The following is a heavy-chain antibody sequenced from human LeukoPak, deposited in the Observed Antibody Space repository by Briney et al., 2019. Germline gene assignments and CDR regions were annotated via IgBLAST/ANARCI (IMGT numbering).Heavy chain of an antibody. Sequence: PGGSLRLSCAASGFTFSSYGMHWVRQAPGKGLEWVAVISYDGSNKYYADSVKGRFTISRDNSKNTLYLQMNSLRAEDTAVYYCARDLDYWGRGTLVTVSS. CDR3: ARDLDY. CDR1: GFTFSSYG. CDR2: ISYDGSNK. J-gene: IGHJ4*02. V-gene: IGHV3-30*03.